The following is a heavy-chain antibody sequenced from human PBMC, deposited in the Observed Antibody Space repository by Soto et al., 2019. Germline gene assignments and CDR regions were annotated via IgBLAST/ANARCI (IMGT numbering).Heavy chain of an antibody. CDR2: IDPSDSYT. D-gene: IGHD3-22*01. CDR1: GYSFTSYW. CDR3: ARQADYYDSSGYVPWFDY. J-gene: IGHJ4*02. V-gene: IGHV5-10-1*01. Sequence: SGESLKISCKGSGYSFTSYWISWVRQMPGKGLEWMGRIDPSDSYTNYSPSFQGHVTISADKSINTAYLQWSSLKASDTAMYYCARQADYYDSSGYVPWFDYWGQGTLVTVSS.